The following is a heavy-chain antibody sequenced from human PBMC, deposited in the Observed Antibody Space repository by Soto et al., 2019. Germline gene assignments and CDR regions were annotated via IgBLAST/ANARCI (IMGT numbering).Heavy chain of an antibody. CDR3: ARALLRYFDWPSYGMDV. Sequence: QVQLVQSGAEVKKPGASVKVSCKASGYTFTSYAMHWVRQAPGQRLEWMGWINAGNGNTKYSQKFQGRVTITRDTPASTAYMELSSLRSEDTAVYYCARALLRYFDWPSYGMDVWGQGPTVTVSS. V-gene: IGHV1-3*01. D-gene: IGHD3-9*01. J-gene: IGHJ6*02. CDR2: INAGNGNT. CDR1: GYTFTSYA.